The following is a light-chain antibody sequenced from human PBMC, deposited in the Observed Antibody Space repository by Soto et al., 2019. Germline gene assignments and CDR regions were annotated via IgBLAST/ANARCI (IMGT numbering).Light chain of an antibody. J-gene: IGKJ3*01. V-gene: IGKV3-20*01. CDR2: GAS. CDR3: QQYGSSPPFT. Sequence: EIVLTQSPGTLSLSPGERATLSCRASQSVSSIYLAWYQQKPGQAPRLLIYGASSRATGIPDRFSGSGSGTDFTLTINRLEPEDCAVYYCQQYGSSPPFTFGPGTKVDIK. CDR1: QSVSSIY.